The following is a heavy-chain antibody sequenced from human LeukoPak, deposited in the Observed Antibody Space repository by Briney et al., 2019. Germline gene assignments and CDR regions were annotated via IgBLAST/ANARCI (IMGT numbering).Heavy chain of an antibody. J-gene: IGHJ3*02. D-gene: IGHD1-26*01. V-gene: IGHV4-59*08. Sequence: SETLSLTCTVSGGSISSYYWSWIRQPPGKGLEWIGYIYYSGSTNYNPSLKSRVTISVDTSKNQFYLKLSSVSAEDTAVYYCARRVIVGATRGAFDIWGQGTMVTVSS. CDR1: GGSISSYY. CDR3: ARRVIVGATRGAFDI. CDR2: IYYSGST.